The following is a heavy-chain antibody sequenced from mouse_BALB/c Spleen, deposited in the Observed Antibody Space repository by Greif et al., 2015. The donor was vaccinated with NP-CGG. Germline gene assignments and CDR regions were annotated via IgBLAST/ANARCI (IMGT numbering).Heavy chain of an antibody. Sequence: QVQLQQSGAELAKPGASVKMSCKASGYTVTSYWMHWVKQRPGQGLEWVGYINPSTGYTEYNQKFKDKATLTADKSSSPAYMQLSSLTSEDSAVYYCASIHYYEGVPYLGQGTLVTVSA. D-gene: IGHD1-2*01. CDR1: GYTVTSYW. J-gene: IGHJ3*01. CDR2: INPSTGYT. CDR3: ASIHYYEGVPY. V-gene: IGHV1-7*01.